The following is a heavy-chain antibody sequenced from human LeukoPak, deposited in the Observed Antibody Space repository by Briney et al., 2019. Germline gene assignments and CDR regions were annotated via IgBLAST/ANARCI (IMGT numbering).Heavy chain of an antibody. CDR2: IYYSGST. D-gene: IGHD2-21*02. CDR3: ARENGAYCGGDCYSGDAFDI. Sequence: SETLSLTCTVSGDSISSGGYYWSWIRQHPGKGLEWIGYIYYSGSTYYNPSLKSRVTISVDTSKNQFSLKLSSVTAADTAVYYCARENGAYCGGDCYSGDAFDIWGQGTMVTVSS. J-gene: IGHJ3*02. CDR1: GDSISSGGYY. V-gene: IGHV4-31*03.